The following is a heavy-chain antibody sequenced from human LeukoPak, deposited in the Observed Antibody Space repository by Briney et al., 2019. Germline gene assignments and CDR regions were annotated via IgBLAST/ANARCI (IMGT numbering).Heavy chain of an antibody. D-gene: IGHD3-3*01. CDR1: GFTFSNAW. J-gene: IGHJ4*02. V-gene: IGHV3-15*01. CDR2: IKSKTDGGTT. Sequence: PGGSLRLSCAASGFTFSNAWMSWVRQAPGKGLEWVGRIKSKTDGGTTDYAAPVKGGFTISRDDSKNTLYLQMNSLKTEDTAVYYCTTDTLSRGYDFWSGYYLGTWGIDYWGQGTLVTVSS. CDR3: TTDTLSRGYDFWSGYYLGTWGIDY.